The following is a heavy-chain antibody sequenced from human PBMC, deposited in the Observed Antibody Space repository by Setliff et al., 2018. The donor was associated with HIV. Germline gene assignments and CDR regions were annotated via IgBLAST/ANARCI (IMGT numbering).Heavy chain of an antibody. V-gene: IGHV4-59*12. CDR2: IYYTGRT. J-gene: IGHJ3*02. D-gene: IGHD3-22*01. CDR1: GGSIDNYY. Sequence: PSETLSLTCSVSGGSIDNYYWSWIRQSPGKGLEWIGHIYYTGRTNYNPSLQSRVNMSVDTSKNQLSLNLTSVTAADTAIYYCVRDRGYYDSSGYYVSDAFDIWGQGTMVTVSS. CDR3: VRDRGYYDSSGYYVSDAFDI.